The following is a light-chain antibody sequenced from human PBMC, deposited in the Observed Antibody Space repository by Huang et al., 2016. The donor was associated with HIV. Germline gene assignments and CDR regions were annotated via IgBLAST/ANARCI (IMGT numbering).Light chain of an antibody. CDR3: QHYDDPYT. Sequence: DIQMTQSPSSLSASVGDRVPITCQASQDISNYLSWYQHKPGRAPKPLIFDASSLATGVPSRFSGSGSGTYFTLTIASLQPEDVATYYCQHYDDPYTFGQGTKLEIK. CDR1: QDISNY. J-gene: IGKJ2*01. CDR2: DAS. V-gene: IGKV1-33*01.